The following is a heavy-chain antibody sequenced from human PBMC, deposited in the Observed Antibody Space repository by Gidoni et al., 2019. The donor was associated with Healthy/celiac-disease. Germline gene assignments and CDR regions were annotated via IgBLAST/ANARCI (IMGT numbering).Heavy chain of an antibody. CDR2: IIPILGIA. J-gene: IGHJ4*02. CDR1: GGTFSSYA. V-gene: IGHV1-69*04. Sequence: QVQLVQSGAEVTKPGSSVKVSCKASGGTFSSYAISWVRQAPGQGLEWMGRIIPILGIANYAQKFQGRVTITADKSTSTAYMELSSLRSEDTAVYYCASENEIAPKSSSGPWDWGQGTLVTVSS. D-gene: IGHD6-19*01. CDR3: ASENEIAPKSSSGPWD.